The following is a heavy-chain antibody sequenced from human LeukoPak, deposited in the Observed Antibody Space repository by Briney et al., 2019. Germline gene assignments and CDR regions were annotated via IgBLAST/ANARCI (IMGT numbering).Heavy chain of an antibody. D-gene: IGHD3-10*01. CDR2: INPNGITT. CDR1: GFIFRNYW. CDR3: ARDRGPRTGFMVREAYDY. J-gene: IGHJ4*02. Sequence: GGSLRLSCAASGFIFRNYWMHWVRQAPGKGLVWVARINPNGITTTYTDSVKGRFSISRDNAKNTLYLQMSSLRAEDTAVYYCARDRGPRTGFMVREAYDYWGQGTLVTVSS. V-gene: IGHV3-74*01.